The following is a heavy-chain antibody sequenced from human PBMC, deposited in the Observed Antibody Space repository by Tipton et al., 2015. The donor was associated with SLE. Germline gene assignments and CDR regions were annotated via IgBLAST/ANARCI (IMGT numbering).Heavy chain of an antibody. V-gene: IGHV4-34*01. CDR3: ARDSPFGGVIAHCMDV. J-gene: IGHJ6*02. Sequence: TLSLTCAVYGGSFSGYYWSWIRQPPGKGLEWIGEINHSGSTNYNPSLKSRVTISVDTSKNQFSLKLSSVTAADTAVYYCARDSPFGGVIAHCMDVWGQGTTVTVSS. D-gene: IGHD3-16*02. CDR1: GGSFSGYY. CDR2: INHSGST.